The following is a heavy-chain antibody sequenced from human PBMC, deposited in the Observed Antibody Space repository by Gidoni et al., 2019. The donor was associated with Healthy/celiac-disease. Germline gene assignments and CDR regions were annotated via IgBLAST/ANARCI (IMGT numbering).Heavy chain of an antibody. CDR2: ISGSVGST. CDR3: AKGDEPGPDGMDV. CDR1: GFTFSRYA. Sequence: EVQLLESGGGLVQPGGSLRLSCAASGFTFSRYAMSWVRQAPGKGLEWVSAISGSVGSTYYADSVKGRFTISRDNSKNTLYLQMNSLRAEDTAVYYCAKGDEPGPDGMDVWGQGTTVTVSS. J-gene: IGHJ6*02. V-gene: IGHV3-23*01.